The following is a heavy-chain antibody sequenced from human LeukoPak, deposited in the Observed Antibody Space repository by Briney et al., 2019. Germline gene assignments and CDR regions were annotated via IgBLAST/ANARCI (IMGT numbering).Heavy chain of an antibody. D-gene: IGHD3-22*01. Sequence: SETLSLTCAVYGGSFSGYYWSWIRQPPGKGLEWIGEINHSGSTNYNPSLKSRVTISVNTSKNQFSLKLSSVTAADTAVYYCARDSSGYGQVDYWGQGTLVTVSS. CDR3: ARDSSGYGQVDY. CDR2: INHSGST. CDR1: GGSFSGYY. J-gene: IGHJ4*02. V-gene: IGHV4-34*01.